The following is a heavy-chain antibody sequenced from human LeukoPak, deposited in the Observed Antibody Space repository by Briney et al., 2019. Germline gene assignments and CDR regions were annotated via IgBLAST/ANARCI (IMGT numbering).Heavy chain of an antibody. V-gene: IGHV1-69-2*01. Sequence: ASVKVSCKASAYIFIDYYIHWVQQAPGKGLEWMGRVDPEDGEAIYAEKFQDRVTLSADTSTDTSYMELSSLRAEDTAVYYCSVSMSTIDYWCQGPLVTVSS. CDR3: SVSMSTIDY. J-gene: IGHJ4*02. D-gene: IGHD2/OR15-2a*01. CDR2: VDPEDGEA. CDR1: AYIFIDYY.